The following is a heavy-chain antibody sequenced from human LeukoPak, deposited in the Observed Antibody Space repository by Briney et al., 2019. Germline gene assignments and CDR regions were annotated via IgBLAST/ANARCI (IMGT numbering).Heavy chain of an antibody. Sequence: PGRSLRLSCAASGFNFGSFGMHWVRQAPGKGLEWVAVIWYDGSNKYYADSVKGRFTISRDNSKNTLYLQMNSLRVEDTAVYYCARDPMSITMVRRYYYYRMEVWGQGPTVTVSS. D-gene: IGHD3-10*01. CDR1: GFNFGSFG. J-gene: IGHJ6*01. V-gene: IGHV3-33*01. CDR2: IWYDGSNK. CDR3: ARDPMSITMVRRYYYYRMEV.